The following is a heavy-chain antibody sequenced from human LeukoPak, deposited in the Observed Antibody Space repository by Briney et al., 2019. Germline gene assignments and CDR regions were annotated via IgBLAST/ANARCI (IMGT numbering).Heavy chain of an antibody. CDR3: ARSTEWYADY. J-gene: IGHJ4*02. D-gene: IGHD3-3*01. Sequence: GGSLRLSCATSGFTFSVYSMNWVRQAPGKGLEWISYITSDTRTIYYTDSVRGRFTISRDNAKNSLYLQLNNLRADDTAVYYCARSTEWYADYWGQGTLVTVSS. V-gene: IGHV3-48*01. CDR2: ITSDTRTI. CDR1: GFTFSVYS.